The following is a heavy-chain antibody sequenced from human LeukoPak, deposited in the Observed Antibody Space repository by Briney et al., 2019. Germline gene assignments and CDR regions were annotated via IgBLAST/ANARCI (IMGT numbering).Heavy chain of an antibody. V-gene: IGHV1-69*02. J-gene: IGHJ6*03. CDR2: IIPILGIA. CDR1: GGTFSSYT. CDR3: ASTYYCGSGSYFPDYYYYMDV. D-gene: IGHD3-10*01. Sequence: SVKVSCKASGGTFSSYTISWVRQAPGQGLEWMGRIIPILGIANYAQKFQGRVTITADKSTSTAYMELSSLRSEDTAVYYCASTYYCGSGSYFPDYYYYMDVWGKGTTVTVSS.